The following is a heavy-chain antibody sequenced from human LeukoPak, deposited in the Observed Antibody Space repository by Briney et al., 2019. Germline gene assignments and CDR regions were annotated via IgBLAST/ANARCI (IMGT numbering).Heavy chain of an antibody. J-gene: IGHJ4*02. CDR2: IRSKANNYAT. Sequence: PGGSLRLSCAAPGFTFSGSAVNWVRQASGKGPEWVGRIRSKANNYATAYIVSVKGRFTISRDDSKNTAYLQMSSLKTEDTAVYYCIRQNDYGDFRFGYWGQGSLVTVSS. V-gene: IGHV3-73*01. CDR1: GFTFSGSA. D-gene: IGHD4-17*01. CDR3: IRQNDYGDFRFGY.